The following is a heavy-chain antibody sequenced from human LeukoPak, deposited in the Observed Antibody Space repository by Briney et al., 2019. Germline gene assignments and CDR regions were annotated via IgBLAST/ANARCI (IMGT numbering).Heavy chain of an antibody. J-gene: IGHJ4*02. CDR3: ARDGWSPDY. CDR1: GFTFSSYA. Sequence: GGSLRLSCAASGFTFSSYAMSWVRQAPGKGLEWVANIKQDGSEKYYVDSVKGRFTISRDNAKNSLYLQMNSLRAEDTAVYYCARDGWSPDYWGQGTLVTVSS. V-gene: IGHV3-7*01. CDR2: IKQDGSEK.